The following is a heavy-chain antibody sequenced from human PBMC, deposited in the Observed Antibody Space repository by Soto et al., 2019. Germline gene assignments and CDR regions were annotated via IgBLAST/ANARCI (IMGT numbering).Heavy chain of an antibody. CDR2: ITGGGDNT. Sequence: EVQLLESGGDLVQPGGSLRLSCAASGFTFTSYAMSWIRQAPGKGLEWVSAITGGGDNTYYADSVKGRFTISRDNSKNPPYLQMNSLRGGDPAFLYFTEDGGSRDWLTVNWGQGTLVTVSS. CDR3: TEDGGSRDWLTVN. CDR1: GFTFTSYA. J-gene: IGHJ4*02. V-gene: IGHV3-23*01. D-gene: IGHD3-9*01.